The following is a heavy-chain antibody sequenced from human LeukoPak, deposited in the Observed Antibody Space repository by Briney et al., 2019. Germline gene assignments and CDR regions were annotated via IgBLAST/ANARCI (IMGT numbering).Heavy chain of an antibody. J-gene: IGHJ4*02. CDR1: GYYLTSYW. Sequence: GESLKISCKGSGYYLTSYWIGWVRQMPGKGLEWMGIIFPGDSDARYSPSFQGQVTISVDRSISTAYLQWSSLKASDTAMYYYARRNGNYFDYWGQGTPVTVSS. V-gene: IGHV5-51*01. CDR2: IFPGDSDA. D-gene: IGHD1-1*01. CDR3: ARRNGNYFDY.